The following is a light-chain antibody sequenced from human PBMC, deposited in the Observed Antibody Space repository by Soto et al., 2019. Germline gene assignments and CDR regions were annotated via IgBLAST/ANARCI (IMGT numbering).Light chain of an antibody. CDR3: SSYTSSSPVV. J-gene: IGLJ2*01. Sequence: QSALTQPASVSGSPGQSITISCTGTSSDVGGYNYVSWYQLHPGKAPKLMIYDVSNRPSGVSNRFSGSKSGNTASLTISGLQAEDEADYYCSSYTSSSPVVFGGGTKVTVL. CDR2: DVS. V-gene: IGLV2-14*01. CDR1: SSDVGGYNY.